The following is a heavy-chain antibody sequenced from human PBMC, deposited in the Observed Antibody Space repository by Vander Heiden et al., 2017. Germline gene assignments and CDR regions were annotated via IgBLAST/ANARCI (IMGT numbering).Heavy chain of an antibody. CDR2: IYYSGGT. D-gene: IGHD6-19*01. V-gene: IGHV4-39*01. CDR3: AIHGQGIAVAGIDD. Sequence: QLQLQESGPGLVKPSETLSLTCTVSGGSISSSSYYGGWIRQPPGKGLALIGSIYYSGGTYYNPARKSRVTISVDTSKNQVSRKLRSVTAEETAVYYCAIHGQGIAVAGIDDWGQGTMVTVSS. J-gene: IGHJ4*02. CDR1: GGSISSSSYY.